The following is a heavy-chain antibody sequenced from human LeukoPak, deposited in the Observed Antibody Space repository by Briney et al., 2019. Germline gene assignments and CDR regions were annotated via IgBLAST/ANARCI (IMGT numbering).Heavy chain of an antibody. CDR2: IRFDGTTK. CDR1: GFTFSSSG. V-gene: IGHV3-30*02. Sequence: GGSLRLSCAASGFTFSSSGMHWVRQAPGRGLEWVAFIRFDGTTKYYAQSVRGRFTISRDNSKNTLGLQMNSLRAEDTAVYYCARDRLPAAITSGNYWGQGTLVTVSS. J-gene: IGHJ4*02. CDR3: ARDRLPAAITSGNY. D-gene: IGHD2-2*02.